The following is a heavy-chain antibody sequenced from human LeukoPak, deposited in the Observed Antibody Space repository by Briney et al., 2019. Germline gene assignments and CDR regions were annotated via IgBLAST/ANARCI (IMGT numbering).Heavy chain of an antibody. D-gene: IGHD2-21*02. Sequence: GGSLRLSCVVSRFTFNRCWMNWVRQAPGKGLEWVAHINPDGRDTYYVDSVKGRFTIPRDNAQNSMYLQMNSLRVEDTAVYYCTSWGDTTAEYFQRWGQGTLVTVSP. CDR2: INPDGRDT. V-gene: IGHV3-7*01. CDR3: TSWGDTTAEYFQR. J-gene: IGHJ1*01. CDR1: RFTFNRCW.